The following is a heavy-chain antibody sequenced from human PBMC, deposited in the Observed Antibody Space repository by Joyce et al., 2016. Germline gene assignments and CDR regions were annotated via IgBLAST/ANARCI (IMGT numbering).Heavy chain of an antibody. CDR1: GFIFGTYD. D-gene: IGHD3/OR15-3a*01. CDR3: ARFFCSGDEGDRIFQH. CDR2: IAHDGSER. J-gene: IGHJ1*01. V-gene: IGHV3-30*03. Sequence: HVELEESGGGVVQPGCSLRLSCAASGFIFGTYDMHWVRQAAGKGLEWVAVIAHDGSERNYAESVKGRLTISRDNSKDTLVLQMNSLRADDTAVYYCARFFCSGDEGDRIFQHWGQGTLVIVSS.